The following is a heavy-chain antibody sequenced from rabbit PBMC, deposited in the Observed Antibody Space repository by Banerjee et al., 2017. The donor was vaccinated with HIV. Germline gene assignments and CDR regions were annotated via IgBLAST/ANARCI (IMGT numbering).Heavy chain of an antibody. D-gene: IGHD4-2*01. CDR1: GIDFSSYYY. V-gene: IGHV1S45*01. Sequence: QQQLEESGGGLVKPGGTLTLTCKASGIDFSSYYYMCWVRQAPGKGLEWIACIHGGSGITYYASWAKGRFTVSRTSSTTVTLQMTSLTAADTATYFCARDDNAGNRGYTFDLWGPGTLVTVS. J-gene: IGHJ4*01. CDR2: IHGGSGIT. CDR3: ARDDNAGNRGYTFDL.